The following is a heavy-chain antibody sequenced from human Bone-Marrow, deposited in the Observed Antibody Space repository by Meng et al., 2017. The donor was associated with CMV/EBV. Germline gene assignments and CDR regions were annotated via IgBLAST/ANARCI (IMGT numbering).Heavy chain of an antibody. D-gene: IGHD3-22*01. J-gene: IGHJ5*02. CDR3: AREMYYYDSSGHNWFDP. V-gene: IGHV1-2*04. Sequence: QVQLVQYGAEVKKPGASVKVSCKASGYTFTGYYRTWVRQAPGQGLEWMGWINPNSGGTNYAQKFQGWVTMTRDTSISTAYMELSRLRSDDTAVYYCAREMYYYDSSGHNWFDPWGQGTLVTVSS. CDR1: GYTFTGYY. CDR2: INPNSGGT.